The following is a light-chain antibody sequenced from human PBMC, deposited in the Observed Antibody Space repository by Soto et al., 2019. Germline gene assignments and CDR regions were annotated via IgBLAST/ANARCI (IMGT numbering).Light chain of an antibody. V-gene: IGKV3-11*01. CDR3: QQRQYWPPIT. Sequence: IVLTQSPGTLSLSPGERATLSCRASQSISNNYLAWYQQKPGQAPRLLIYGASNRATGIPARFTGSGSGTDFNLTISTLEPEDFAVYYCQQRQYWPPITFGQGTRLEIK. CDR2: GAS. J-gene: IGKJ5*01. CDR1: QSISNNY.